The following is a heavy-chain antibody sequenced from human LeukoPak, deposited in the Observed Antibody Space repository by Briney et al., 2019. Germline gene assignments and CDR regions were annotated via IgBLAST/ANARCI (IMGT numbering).Heavy chain of an antibody. Sequence: PGGSLRISCAASGFTFSSYGMHWVRQAPGKGLEWVAVISYDGSNKYYADSVKGRFTISRDNSKNTLYLQMNSLRAEDTAVYYCAKDETRDGYNLGATDYWGQGTLVTVSS. CDR3: AKDETRDGYNLGATDY. J-gene: IGHJ4*02. V-gene: IGHV3-30*18. CDR1: GFTFSSYG. CDR2: ISYDGSNK. D-gene: IGHD5-24*01.